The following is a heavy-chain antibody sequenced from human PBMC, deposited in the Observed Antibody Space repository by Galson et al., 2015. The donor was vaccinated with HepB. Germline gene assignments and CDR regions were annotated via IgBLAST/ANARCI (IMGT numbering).Heavy chain of an antibody. CDR1: GFTFSNYA. J-gene: IGHJ4*02. D-gene: IGHD3-16*01. V-gene: IGHV3-23*01. CDR3: AKEVHSYGPFRGSDY. CDR2: ISGSGAGT. Sequence: SLRLSCAASGFTFSNYAMTWVRQAPGKGLEGVSVISGSGAGTYYADAVRGRFSISRDNSMNTLYLQMNSLRVEDTAVYYCAKEVHSYGPFRGSDYWGQGTLVTVSA.